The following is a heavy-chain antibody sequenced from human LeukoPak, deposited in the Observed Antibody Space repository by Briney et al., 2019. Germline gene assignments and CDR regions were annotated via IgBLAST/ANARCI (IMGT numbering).Heavy chain of an antibody. V-gene: IGHV3-21*01. CDR2: ISTSSYYI. Sequence: PGGSLRLSCAASGFTLRSYNMHWVRQAPGKGLERVSYISTSSYYIYYADSVKGRFTISRDDAKNSLFLQMNSLRAEDTAIYYCARDASGSSTGLIDSWGQGTLVTVSS. J-gene: IGHJ4*02. D-gene: IGHD1-26*01. CDR3: ARDASGSSTGLIDS. CDR1: GFTLRSYN.